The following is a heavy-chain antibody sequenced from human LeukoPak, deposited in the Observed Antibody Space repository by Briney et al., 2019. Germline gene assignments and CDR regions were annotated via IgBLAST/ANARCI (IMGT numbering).Heavy chain of an antibody. CDR1: GFTFEDYG. J-gene: IGHJ4*02. Sequence: PGGSLRLSCAVSGFTFEDYGMSWVRQVPGKGLEWVSGVDKSGGVTDYVDSVKGRFTISRDNAKNSVYLQMNSLRAEDTALYYCARGRSPACYVCPFDYCGQGILVTVSS. CDR3: ARGRSPACYVCPFDY. D-gene: IGHD2-15*01. V-gene: IGHV3-20*04. CDR2: VDKSGGVT.